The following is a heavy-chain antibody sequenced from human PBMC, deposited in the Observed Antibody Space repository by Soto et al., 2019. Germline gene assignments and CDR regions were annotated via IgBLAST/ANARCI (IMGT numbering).Heavy chain of an antibody. V-gene: IGHV2-5*02. CDR2: IYWDDDK. Sequence: QITLTESGPTLVKPTQTLTLTCTFSGFSFSTSAVGVGWIRQPPGKALEWLALIYWDDDKRYSPFLKSRLTITKDTSTNQVVLTMTNMDAVDTGTYYCAHLYWAAFGTRYYFDYWGQGTLVTVSS. J-gene: IGHJ4*02. D-gene: IGHD3-16*01. CDR3: AHLYWAAFGTRYYFDY. CDR1: GFSFSTSAVG.